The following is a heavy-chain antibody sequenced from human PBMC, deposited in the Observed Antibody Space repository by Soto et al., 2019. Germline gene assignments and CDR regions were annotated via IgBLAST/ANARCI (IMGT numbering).Heavy chain of an antibody. CDR1: GGSVSSGSYY. CDR3: ASFHGSSIAARYWFDP. V-gene: IGHV4-61*01. J-gene: IGHJ5*02. CDR2: IYYSGST. Sequence: LSLTCTVSGGSVSSGSYYWSWIRQPPGKGLEWIGYIYYSGSTNYNPSLKSRVTISVDTSKNQFSLKLSSVTAADTAVYCCASFHGSSIAARYWFDPWGQGTLVTVSS. D-gene: IGHD6-6*01.